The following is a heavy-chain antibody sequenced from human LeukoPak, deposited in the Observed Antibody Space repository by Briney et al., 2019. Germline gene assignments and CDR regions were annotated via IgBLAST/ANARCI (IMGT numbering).Heavy chain of an antibody. Sequence: GGSLRLSCAASGFTFSSYGIHWVRQALGKGLEWVAFIRYDASNKYYADSVKGRFTISRDNSKNTLYLQMNSLRAEDTAVYYCAKGGVRYSWHLGGAFDIWGQGTTLTVSS. V-gene: IGHV3-30*02. CDR2: IRYDASNK. D-gene: IGHD5-12*01. J-gene: IGHJ3*02. CDR1: GFTFSSYG. CDR3: AKGGVRYSWHLGGAFDI.